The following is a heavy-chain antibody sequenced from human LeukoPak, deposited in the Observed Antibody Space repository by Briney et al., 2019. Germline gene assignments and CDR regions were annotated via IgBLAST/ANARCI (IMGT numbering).Heavy chain of an antibody. CDR2: ISVYNVNT. CDR1: GYTFTSYG. V-gene: IGHV1-18*01. CDR3: AREALTPLGAFDI. J-gene: IGHJ3*02. D-gene: IGHD3-9*01. Sequence: ASVKVSCKASGYTFTSYGISWVRQAPGQGLEWLGWISVYNVNTNYAQKLQGRVTMTTDTSTSTVYMELRSLRSDDTAVYYCAREALTPLGAFDIWGQGTMVTVSS.